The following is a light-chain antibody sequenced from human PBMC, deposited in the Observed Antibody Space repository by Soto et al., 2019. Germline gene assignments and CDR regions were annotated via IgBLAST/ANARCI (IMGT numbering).Light chain of an antibody. J-gene: IGLJ1*01. CDR1: SSNIGGNS. CDR3: GSWDSSLSAYV. Sequence: QSVLTQPPSVSAAPGQKVTISCPGSSSNIGGNSVSWYQQLPGTAPKLLIYDDAKRPSGIPDRFSGSKSGTSATLGITGFQTGDEADYYCGSWDSSLSAYVFATGTKVTVL. CDR2: DDA. V-gene: IGLV1-51*01.